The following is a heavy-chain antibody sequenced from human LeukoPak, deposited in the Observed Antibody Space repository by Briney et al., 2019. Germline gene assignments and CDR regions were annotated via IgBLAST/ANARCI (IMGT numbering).Heavy chain of an antibody. Sequence: ASVKVSCKASGYTFTDYYMNWVRQAPGQGLEWMGWSHPNSGGPNYAQKFQGRVTMTRDTSISTAYMELSRLTSYDTAVYDCGRKSAPRKTSEFDYWGQGTLVTVSS. V-gene: IGHV1-2*02. D-gene: IGHD1-14*01. CDR3: GRKSAPRKTSEFDY. J-gene: IGHJ4*02. CDR2: SHPNSGGP. CDR1: GYTFTDYY.